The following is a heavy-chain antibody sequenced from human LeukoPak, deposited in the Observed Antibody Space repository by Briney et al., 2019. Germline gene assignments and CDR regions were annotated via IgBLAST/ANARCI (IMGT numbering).Heavy chain of an antibody. J-gene: IGHJ4*02. CDR1: GYTFTSYG. Sequence: ASVKVSCKASGYTFTSYGISWVRQAPGQGLEWMGWISAYNGNTNYAQKLQGRVTMTADTSTSTAYMELRSLRSDDTAVYYCARDVRDYYDSSGYLVYWGQGTLVTVSS. D-gene: IGHD3-22*01. V-gene: IGHV1-18*01. CDR3: ARDVRDYYDSSGYLVY. CDR2: ISAYNGNT.